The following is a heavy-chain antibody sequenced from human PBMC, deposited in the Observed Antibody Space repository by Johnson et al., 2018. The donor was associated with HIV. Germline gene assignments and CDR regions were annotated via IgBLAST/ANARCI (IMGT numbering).Heavy chain of an antibody. Sequence: QMQLVESGGGLVQPGGSLRLSCVGSGLSFSNFGIHWVRQAPGKGLEWVAVISYDGRNKYYADSVKGRFTISRDNSKNTLYLQMNSLRAEDTAVYYCAKGLLIAAAHDAFDIWGQGTMVTVSS. J-gene: IGHJ3*02. CDR1: GLSFSNFG. D-gene: IGHD6-13*01. CDR3: AKGLLIAAAHDAFDI. V-gene: IGHV3-30*18. CDR2: ISYDGRNK.